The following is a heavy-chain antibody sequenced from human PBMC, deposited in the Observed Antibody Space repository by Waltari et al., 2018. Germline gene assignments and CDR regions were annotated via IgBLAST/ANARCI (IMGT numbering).Heavy chain of an antibody. D-gene: IGHD2-15*01. CDR2: IYYSGST. Sequence: QVQLQESGPGLVKPSETLSLTCTVSGGSISRHYWRWILQPPGKGLEWIGYIYYSGSTNYNPSLKSRVTISVDTSKNQFSLKLSSVTAADTAVYYCARGRGVVAAPFDYWGQGTLVTVSS. J-gene: IGHJ4*02. V-gene: IGHV4-59*11. CDR1: GGSISRHY. CDR3: ARGRGVVAAPFDY.